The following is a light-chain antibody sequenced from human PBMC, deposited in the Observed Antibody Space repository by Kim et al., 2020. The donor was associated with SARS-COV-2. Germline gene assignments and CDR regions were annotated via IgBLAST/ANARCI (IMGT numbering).Light chain of an antibody. CDR3: QLRFNWPPLT. CDR2: YAP. CDR1: QSGGSY. J-gene: IGKJ4*01. V-gene: IGKV3-11*01. Sequence: SPGDRVVLSGRASQSGGSYLAWYQQQPGQAPRLLISYAPYRAPGIPARFSGSGAGTDVPLTLSSLVPEESAVYYCQLRFNWPPLTFGGGTKVDIK.